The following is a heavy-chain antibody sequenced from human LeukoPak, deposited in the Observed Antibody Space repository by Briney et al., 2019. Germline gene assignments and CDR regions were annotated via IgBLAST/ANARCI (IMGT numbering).Heavy chain of an antibody. CDR2: INAYNGDT. CDR3: ARAEMATISPFDY. J-gene: IGHJ4*02. D-gene: IGHD5-24*01. V-gene: IGHV1-18*01. Sequence: ASVKVSCKASNYTFTSYGISWVRQAPGQGLEWMAWINAYNGDTNYAQKLQGRVTLTTDTSTSTAYMELSSLRSEDTAVYYCARAEMATISPFDYWGQGTLVTVSS. CDR1: NYTFTSYG.